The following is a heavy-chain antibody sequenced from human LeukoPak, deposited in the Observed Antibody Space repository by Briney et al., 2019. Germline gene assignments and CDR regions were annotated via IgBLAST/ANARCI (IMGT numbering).Heavy chain of an antibody. Sequence: GGSLRLSCVASGFTFSSYAMSWVRQAPGKGLEWVSAISGSGGSTYYADSVKGRYTISRDNSKNTLYLQMNSLRAEDTAVYYCAKLDTDYYYGMDVWGQGTTVTVSS. CDR3: AKLDTDYYYGMDV. D-gene: IGHD5-18*01. J-gene: IGHJ6*02. CDR2: ISGSGGST. CDR1: GFTFSSYA. V-gene: IGHV3-23*01.